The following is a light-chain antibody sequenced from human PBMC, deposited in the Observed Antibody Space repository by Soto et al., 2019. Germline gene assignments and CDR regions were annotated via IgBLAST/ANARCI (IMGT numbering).Light chain of an antibody. CDR3: QQYGSSPPLT. J-gene: IGKJ4*01. CDR1: QRVSSSY. Sequence: EFGLTQSPGTLSFSPGERATLSCRASQRVSSSYLAWYQQKPGQAPRILIYGASTRATGIPDRFSGSGSGTDFTLTISRLEPEDFAVYYCQQYGSSPPLTFGGGTKVEIK. V-gene: IGKV3-20*01. CDR2: GAS.